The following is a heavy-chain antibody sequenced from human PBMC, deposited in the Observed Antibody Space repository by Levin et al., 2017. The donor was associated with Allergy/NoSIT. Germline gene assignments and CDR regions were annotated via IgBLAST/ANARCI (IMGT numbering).Heavy chain of an antibody. D-gene: IGHD5-18*01. Sequence: GESLKISCAASGFTFSSYSMNWVRQAPGKGLEWVSSISSSSSYIYYADSVKGRFTISRDNAKNSLYLQMNSLRAEDTAVYYCARDVDTAMVPFTAFDYWGQGTLVTVSS. CDR2: ISSSSSYI. J-gene: IGHJ4*02. CDR3: ARDVDTAMVPFTAFDY. V-gene: IGHV3-21*01. CDR1: GFTFSSYS.